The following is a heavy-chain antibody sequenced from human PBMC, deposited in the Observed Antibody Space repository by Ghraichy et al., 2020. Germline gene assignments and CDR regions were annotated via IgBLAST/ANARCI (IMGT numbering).Heavy chain of an antibody. Sequence: LSLTCTVSGGSISSGGYSWSWIRQPPGKGLEWIGYIYHSGSTYYNPSLKSRVTISVDRSKNQFSLKLSSVTAADTAVYYCAREPLAVAGTFDYWGQGTLVTVSS. CDR1: GGSISSGGYS. D-gene: IGHD6-19*01. CDR3: AREPLAVAGTFDY. J-gene: IGHJ4*02. V-gene: IGHV4-30-2*01. CDR2: IYHSGST.